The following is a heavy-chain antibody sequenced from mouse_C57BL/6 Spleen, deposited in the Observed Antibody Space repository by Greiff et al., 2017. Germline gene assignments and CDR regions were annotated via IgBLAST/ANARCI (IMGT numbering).Heavy chain of an antibody. CDR3: ARGSSGYDY. CDR1: GYTFTNYW. D-gene: IGHD3-2*02. Sequence: LQESGAELVRPGTSVKMSCKASGYTFTNYWIGWAKQRPGHGLEWIGDIYPGGGYTNYNEKFKGKTTLTADKSSSTAYMQFSSLTSEDSAIYYCARGSSGYDYWGQGTLVTVSA. J-gene: IGHJ3*01. V-gene: IGHV1-63*01. CDR2: IYPGGGYT.